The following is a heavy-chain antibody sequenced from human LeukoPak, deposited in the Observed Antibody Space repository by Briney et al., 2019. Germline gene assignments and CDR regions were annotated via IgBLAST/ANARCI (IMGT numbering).Heavy chain of an antibody. CDR3: ASGPYYDILTGLDY. D-gene: IGHD3-9*01. J-gene: IGHJ4*02. V-gene: IGHV1-69*13. Sequence: PVKVSCKASGGTFSSYAISWVRQAPGQGLEWMGGIIPIFGTANYAQKFQGRVTITADESTSTAYMELSSLRSEDTAVYYCASGPYYDILTGLDYWGQGTLVTVSS. CDR1: GGTFSSYA. CDR2: IIPIFGTA.